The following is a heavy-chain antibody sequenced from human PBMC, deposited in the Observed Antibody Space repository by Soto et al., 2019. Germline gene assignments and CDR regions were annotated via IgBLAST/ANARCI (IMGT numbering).Heavy chain of an antibody. CDR1: GGSISSGDYY. CDR2: IYYSGST. CDR3: ARWWSGSRQGFDP. V-gene: IGHV4-31*03. J-gene: IGHJ5*02. D-gene: IGHD3-3*01. Sequence: SETLSLTCTVSGGSISSGDYYWSWIRQHPGKGLEWIGYIYYSGSTYYNPSLKSRVTISVDTSKNQFSLKLSSVTAADTAVYYCARWWSGSRQGFDPWGQGTLFTSPQ.